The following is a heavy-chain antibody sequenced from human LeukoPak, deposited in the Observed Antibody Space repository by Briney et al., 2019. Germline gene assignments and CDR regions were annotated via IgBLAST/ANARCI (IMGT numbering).Heavy chain of an antibody. CDR1: GFTFSSYA. D-gene: IGHD1-26*01. J-gene: IGHJ5*02. V-gene: IGHV3-30*04. CDR3: AKDQGQWELLQWFDP. Sequence: GGSLRLSCAASGFTFSSYAMHWVRQAPGKGLEWVAVISYDGSNKYYADSVEGRFTISRDNSKNTLYLQMNSLRAEDTAVYYCAKDQGQWELLQWFDPWGQGTLVTVSS. CDR2: ISYDGSNK.